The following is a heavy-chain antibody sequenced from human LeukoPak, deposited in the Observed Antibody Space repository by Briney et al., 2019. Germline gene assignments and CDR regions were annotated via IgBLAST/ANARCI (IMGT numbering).Heavy chain of an antibody. Sequence: SGGSLRLSCAASGFTFSSYSMNWVRQAPGKGLEWVSSISSSSSYIYYADSVKGRFTISRDNAKNSLYLQMNSLRAEDTAVYYCARGLRYFDFYYMDVWGKGTTVTVSS. CDR1: GFTFSSYS. CDR3: ARGLRYFDFYYMDV. J-gene: IGHJ6*03. D-gene: IGHD3-9*01. CDR2: ISSSSSYI. V-gene: IGHV3-21*01.